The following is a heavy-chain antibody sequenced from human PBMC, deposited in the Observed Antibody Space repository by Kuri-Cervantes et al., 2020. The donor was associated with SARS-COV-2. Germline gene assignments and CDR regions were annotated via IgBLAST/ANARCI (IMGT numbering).Heavy chain of an antibody. D-gene: IGHD2-21*01. CDR1: GFTFSTYA. J-gene: IGHJ4*02. CDR3: ARDRVGVHDS. V-gene: IGHV3-30-3*01. CDR2: ISYDGSNK. Sequence: GESLKISCVASGFTFSTYAMHWVRQAPGKGLEWVAVISYDGSNKDYTASGKGRFTISRDNSQNTLYLQMRSLRTEDTALYYCARDRVGVHDSWGQGTLVTVSS.